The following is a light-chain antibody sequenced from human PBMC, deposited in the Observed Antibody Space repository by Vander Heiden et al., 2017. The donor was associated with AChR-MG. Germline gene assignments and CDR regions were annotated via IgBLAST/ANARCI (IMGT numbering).Light chain of an antibody. CDR1: SSEIGFSNY. CDR3: TSNADRYPFV. CDR2: VFS. J-gene: IGLJ2*01. V-gene: IGLV2-11*01. Sequence: HSALPQPLSVSRSPAHSVTISCSGTSSEIGFSNYVYWYQQHPGTAPNIMNYVFSGRPSGVPDRSSASKSGTPASLPISGPQAEDEADYYCTSNADRYPFVFGGGTKLTVL.